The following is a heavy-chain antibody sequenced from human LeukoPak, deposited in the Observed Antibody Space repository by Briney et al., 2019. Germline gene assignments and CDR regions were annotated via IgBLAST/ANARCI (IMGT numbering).Heavy chain of an antibody. CDR1: GFSFSSFA. CDR2: IIDTGGAT. D-gene: IGHD3-10*01. CDR3: AKFNGHPTTNYYMDV. V-gene: IGHV3-23*01. J-gene: IGHJ6*04. Sequence: HTGGSLRLSCAASGFSFSSFAMTWVRQAPGKGLEWVSGIIDTGGATYYADSVKGRFTISRDNSKNTLFLQMNSLRAEDTAVYYCAKFNGHPTTNYYMDVWGEGTTVTVSP.